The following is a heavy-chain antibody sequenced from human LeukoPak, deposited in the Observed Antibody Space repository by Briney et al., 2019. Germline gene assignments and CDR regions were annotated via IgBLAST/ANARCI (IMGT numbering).Heavy chain of an antibody. D-gene: IGHD3-22*01. V-gene: IGHV1-18*01. Sequence: GASVKVSRKASGYTFTSYGISWVRQAPGQGLEWMGWISAYNGNTNYAEKLQGRVNVTTDRSTSTAYMELRSLRSDDTAVYYCARIDMNYYDSSGYYYYYYGMDVWGQGTTVTVSS. CDR1: GYTFTSYG. CDR3: ARIDMNYYDSSGYYYYYYGMDV. J-gene: IGHJ6*02. CDR2: ISAYNGNT.